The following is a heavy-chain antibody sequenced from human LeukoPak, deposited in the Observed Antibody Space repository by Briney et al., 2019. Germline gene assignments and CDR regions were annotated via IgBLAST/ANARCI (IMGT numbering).Heavy chain of an antibody. CDR1: GGSFSGYY. J-gene: IGHJ4*02. CDR2: INHSGST. D-gene: IGHD6-6*01. Sequence: PSETLSLTCAVYGGSFSGYYWSWIRQPPGKGLEWIGEINHSGSTNYNPSLKSRVTISVDTSKNQFSLKLSSVTAADTAVSYCAICLRIAARPFDYWGQGTLVTVSS. CDR3: AICLRIAARPFDY. V-gene: IGHV4-34*01.